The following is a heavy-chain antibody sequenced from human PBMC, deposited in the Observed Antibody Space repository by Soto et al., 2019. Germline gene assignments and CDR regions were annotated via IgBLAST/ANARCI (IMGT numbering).Heavy chain of an antibody. CDR1: GGSITDYY. CDR2: GYHSVSI. Sequence: SETLSLTCTVSGGSITDYYWSWIRQPPGKALEWIGYGYHSVSIHYNPSLKTRVTISVDTSENQFSLRLSSITAADTAVYYCARAFAGFGAYWYFDLWGRGTLVTVSS. J-gene: IGHJ2*01. V-gene: IGHV4-59*01. CDR3: ARAFAGFGAYWYFDL. D-gene: IGHD3-16*01.